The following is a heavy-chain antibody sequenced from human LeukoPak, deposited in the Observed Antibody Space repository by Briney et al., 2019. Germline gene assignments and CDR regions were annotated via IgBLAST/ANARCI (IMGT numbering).Heavy chain of an antibody. V-gene: IGHV1-18*01. CDR3: APTWAAEDY. J-gene: IGHJ4*02. Sequence: SVKVSCKASGLTFSNYGITWVRQAPGQGLEWVGWISAYDGNTNYAQKFQGRVTMTTDTSTSTAYMELSSLRSEDTAVYYCAPTWAAEDYWGQGTLVTVSS. D-gene: IGHD6-13*01. CDR2: ISAYDGNT. CDR1: GLTFSNYG.